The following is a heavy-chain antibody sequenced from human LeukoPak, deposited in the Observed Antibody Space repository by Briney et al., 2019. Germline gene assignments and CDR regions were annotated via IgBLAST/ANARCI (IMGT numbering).Heavy chain of an antibody. Sequence: PGGSLRLSCAASGFTFSNSWMSWVRQAPGKGLEWVANIKPDGGEKSYVDSVKGRFTISRDDSKNTAYLHMKSLKTEDTAVYYCSTVGSIQVAARDYWGQGTLVTVSS. D-gene: IGHD6-13*01. J-gene: IGHJ4*02. CDR3: STVGSIQVAARDY. V-gene: IGHV3-7*05. CDR1: GFTFSNSW. CDR2: IKPDGGEK.